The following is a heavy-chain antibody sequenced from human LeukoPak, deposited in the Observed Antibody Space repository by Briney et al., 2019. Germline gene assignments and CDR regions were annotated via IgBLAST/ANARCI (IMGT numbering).Heavy chain of an antibody. CDR1: GGSFSGYY. J-gene: IGHJ4*02. CDR3: ARGGTKSVVLYYFDY. D-gene: IGHD2-15*01. V-gene: IGHV4-34*01. Sequence: SETLSLTCAGYGGSFSGYYWSWIRQPPGKGLERIGEINHRESTNYNPSLKSRVTISVDTSKNQFSLKLSSVTAADTAVYYCARGGTKSVVLYYFDYWGQGTLVTVSS. CDR2: INHREST.